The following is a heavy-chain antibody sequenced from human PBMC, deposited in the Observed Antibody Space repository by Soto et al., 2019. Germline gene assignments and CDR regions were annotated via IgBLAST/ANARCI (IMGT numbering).Heavy chain of an antibody. D-gene: IGHD5-18*01. V-gene: IGHV4-39*07. Sequence: PSETLSLTCAVSGGTISSSSYYWAWIRQPPGKGLEWIGSIYYSGSTNCNPSLKSRATILVDTSKNQFSLSLSSVTAADTAVYYCARASNKRGNSYGPDYWGQGTLVIVSS. CDR1: GGTISSSSYY. CDR2: IYYSGST. J-gene: IGHJ4*02. CDR3: ARASNKRGNSYGPDY.